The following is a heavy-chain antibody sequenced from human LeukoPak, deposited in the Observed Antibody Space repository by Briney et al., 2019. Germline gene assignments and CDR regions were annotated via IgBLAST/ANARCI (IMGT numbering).Heavy chain of an antibody. CDR3: ARFDHGGFFDC. CDR2: IYSGGST. V-gene: IGHV3-66*01. CDR1: GFTVSNNY. D-gene: IGHD4-23*01. J-gene: IGHJ4*02. Sequence: GGSLRLSCAASGFTVSNNYMSWVRQAPGKGLEWVSVIYSGGSTYSADSVKGRFTISRDNFKNTLYLQMNSPRAEDTAVYYCARFDHGGFFDCWGQGTLVTVSS.